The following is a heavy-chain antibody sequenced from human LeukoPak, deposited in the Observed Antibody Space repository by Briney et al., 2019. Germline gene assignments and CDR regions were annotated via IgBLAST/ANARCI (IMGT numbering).Heavy chain of an antibody. CDR1: GASTSNSF. V-gene: IGHV4-4*07. CDR3: ARAPAGCGGTCSFDY. J-gene: IGHJ4*02. Sequence: SETLSLTCTVSGASTSNSFWSWIRQPAGKGLECIGRIYSSGRTNYNPSLKSRVTLSIDTSNNQFSLKLTSVTAADTALYYCARAPAGCGGTCSFDYWGQGTLVTVSS. D-gene: IGHD2-15*01. CDR2: IYSSGRT.